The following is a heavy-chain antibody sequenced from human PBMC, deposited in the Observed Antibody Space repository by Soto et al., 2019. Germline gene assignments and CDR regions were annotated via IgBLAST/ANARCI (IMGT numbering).Heavy chain of an antibody. CDR1: GFTFSSYS. CDR3: ARVGLDYGDYVPFYDPNPVFYFDY. Sequence: GGSLRLSCAASGFTFSSYSMNWVRQAPGKGLEWVSSISSSSSYIYYADSVKGRFTISRDNAKNSLYLQMNSLRAEDTAVYYCARVGLDYGDYVPFYDPNPVFYFDYWGQGTLVTVSS. V-gene: IGHV3-21*01. D-gene: IGHD4-17*01. CDR2: ISSSSSYI. J-gene: IGHJ4*02.